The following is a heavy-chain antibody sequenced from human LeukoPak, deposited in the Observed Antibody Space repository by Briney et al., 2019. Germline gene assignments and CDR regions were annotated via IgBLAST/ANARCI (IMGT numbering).Heavy chain of an antibody. Sequence: GGSLRLSCAASGFTVSSNYMSWLRQAPGKGLQWVSVIYNTCSPYYADSVKGRFTISRDNSKTTLYLQMNSLRAEDTAVYYCARVQTQRVYGDYPFDYWGQGTLVTVSS. CDR3: ARVQTQRVYGDYPFDY. J-gene: IGHJ4*02. D-gene: IGHD4-17*01. CDR2: IYNTCSP. V-gene: IGHV3-66*01. CDR1: GFTVSSNY.